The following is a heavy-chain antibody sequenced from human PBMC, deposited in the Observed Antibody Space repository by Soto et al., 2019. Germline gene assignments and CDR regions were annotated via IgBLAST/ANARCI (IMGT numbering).Heavy chain of an antibody. V-gene: IGHV1-2*02. D-gene: IGHD3-22*01. CDR1: GYTFTGCY. Sequence: ASVKVSCKASGYTFTGCYMHWVRQAPGQGLEWMGWINPNSGGTNYAQKFQGRVTMTRDTSISTAYMELSRLRSDDTAVYYCAREFSYYDSSGYGSAFDIWGQGTMVNVSS. CDR2: INPNSGGT. J-gene: IGHJ3*02. CDR3: AREFSYYDSSGYGSAFDI.